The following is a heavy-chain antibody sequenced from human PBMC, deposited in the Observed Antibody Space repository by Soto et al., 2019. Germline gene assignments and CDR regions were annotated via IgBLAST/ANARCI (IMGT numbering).Heavy chain of an antibody. CDR2: INTDGSAA. J-gene: IGHJ4*02. V-gene: IGHV3-74*01. D-gene: IGHD2-21*01. CDR3: ARDGEGF. CDR1: GFSFSSHW. Sequence: EVQLVESGGGLVQPGGSLRLSCAASGFSFSSHWMHWVRRVPGRGLVWVSRINTDGSAADYVDSVKGRFTVSRDNAKKTVYLQMNSLRVEDTAVYYCARDGEGFWGQGTLVTVSS.